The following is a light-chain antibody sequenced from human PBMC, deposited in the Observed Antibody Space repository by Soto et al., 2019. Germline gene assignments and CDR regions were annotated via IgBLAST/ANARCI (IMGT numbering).Light chain of an antibody. CDR3: QQYGNSPPLT. Sequence: EILLTQSPGTLYLSPGERATLSCRASQSVSSSYLAWYEQKPGQAPRLLIYGASSRATGIPDRFSGSGSGTDFTLTISRLEPEDFAVYYCQQYGNSPPLTFGGGTKVDIK. CDR1: QSVSSSY. J-gene: IGKJ4*01. CDR2: GAS. V-gene: IGKV3-20*01.